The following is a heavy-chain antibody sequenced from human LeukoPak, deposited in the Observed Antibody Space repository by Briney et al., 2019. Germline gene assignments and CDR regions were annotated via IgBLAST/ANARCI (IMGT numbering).Heavy chain of an antibody. CDR3: AKWVAVAGVFDY. CDR1: GFTFSSYA. J-gene: IGHJ4*02. V-gene: IGHV3-23*01. D-gene: IGHD6-19*01. CDR2: ISGSGGST. Sequence: GGSLRLSCAASGFTFSSYAMSWVRQDPGKGLEGVSAISGSGGSTYYADSVKGRFTISRDNSKNTLYLQMNSLRAEDTAVYYCAKWVAVAGVFDYWGQGTLVTVSS.